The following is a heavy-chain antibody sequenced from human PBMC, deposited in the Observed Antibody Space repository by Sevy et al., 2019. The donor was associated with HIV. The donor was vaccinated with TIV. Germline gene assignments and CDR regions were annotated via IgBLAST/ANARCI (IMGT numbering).Heavy chain of an antibody. J-gene: IGHJ4*02. D-gene: IGHD3-9*01. CDR2: ISGSGVST. Sequence: GGSLRLSCAASGFTFSSYDMSWVRQAPGKGLEWVSVISGSGVSTYYADSVKGRFTISRDNSKNTLYLQLNSLRAEDTAVYYCAKLDYDILTGNPDYWGQGTLVTVSS. V-gene: IGHV3-23*01. CDR1: GFTFSSYD. CDR3: AKLDYDILTGNPDY.